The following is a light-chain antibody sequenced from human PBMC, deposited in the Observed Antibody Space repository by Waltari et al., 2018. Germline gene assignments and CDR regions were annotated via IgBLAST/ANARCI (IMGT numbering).Light chain of an antibody. CDR2: GAS. J-gene: IGKJ5*01. CDR3: QQYNNWPPVT. Sequence: EIVMTQSPATLSVSPGESATLSCRASQTVSSTLAWYQQKPGQAPRLLIYGASTRATGIPARFSGSGSGTEFTLTISSLQSEDFAVYYCQQYNNWPPVTFGQGTRLEIK. CDR1: QTVSST. V-gene: IGKV3-15*01.